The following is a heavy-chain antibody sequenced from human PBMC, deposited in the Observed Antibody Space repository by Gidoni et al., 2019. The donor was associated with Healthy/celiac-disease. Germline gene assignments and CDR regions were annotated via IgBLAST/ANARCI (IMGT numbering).Heavy chain of an antibody. Sequence: EVQLVESGGGLVQPGGSLKLSCEASGCTFRGSAMHWVRQAPGKGLACVGRIRIKANSYATAYAASVKGRFTISRDDSKNTAYLKMTSLKTEDTAVYYCTRHDHLNDAFDIWGQGTMVTVSS. CDR3: TRHDHLNDAFDI. CDR2: IRIKANSYAT. CDR1: GCTFRGSA. J-gene: IGHJ3*02. V-gene: IGHV3-73*02.